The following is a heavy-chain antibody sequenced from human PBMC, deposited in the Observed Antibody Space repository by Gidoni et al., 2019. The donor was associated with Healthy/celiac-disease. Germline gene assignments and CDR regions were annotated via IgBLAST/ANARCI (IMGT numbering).Heavy chain of an antibody. Sequence: EVQLVESGGGLVQHGGSLRLSCAASGFTFSSYSMNWVRQAPGKGLEWVSYISSSSSTIYYADSVKGRFTISRDNAKNALYLQMNSLRDEDTAVYYCARDGDTGWLPGLYYYYGMDVWGQGTTVTVSS. CDR2: ISSSSSTI. J-gene: IGHJ6*02. D-gene: IGHD5-18*01. CDR3: ARDGDTGWLPGLYYYYGMDV. V-gene: IGHV3-48*02. CDR1: GFTFSSYS.